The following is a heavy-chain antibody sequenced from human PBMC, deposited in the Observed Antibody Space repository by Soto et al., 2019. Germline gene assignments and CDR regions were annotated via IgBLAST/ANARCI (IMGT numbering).Heavy chain of an antibody. D-gene: IGHD6-19*01. J-gene: IGHJ4*02. V-gene: IGHV1-3*01. CDR1: GYTFTSYA. Sequence: ASVKVSCKASGYTFTSYAMHWVRQAPGQRLEWMGWINAGNGNTKYSQKFQGRVTITRDTSASTAYMELSSLRSEDTAVYYGASPGDSSGWYILDYWGQGTLVTVS. CDR2: INAGNGNT. CDR3: ASPGDSSGWYILDY.